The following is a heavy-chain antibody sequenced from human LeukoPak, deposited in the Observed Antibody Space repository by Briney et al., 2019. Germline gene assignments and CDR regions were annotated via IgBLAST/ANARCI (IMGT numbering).Heavy chain of an antibody. Sequence: PGGSLRLSCAASGFTFSSYEMNWVRQAPGKGLEWVSAISGSGGSTYYADSVKGRFTISRDNSKNTLYLQMNSLRAEDTAVYYCAKGGWDSSSWYSAFDIWGQGTMVTVSS. V-gene: IGHV3-23*01. D-gene: IGHD6-13*01. CDR1: GFTFSSYE. CDR3: AKGGWDSSSWYSAFDI. J-gene: IGHJ3*02. CDR2: ISGSGGST.